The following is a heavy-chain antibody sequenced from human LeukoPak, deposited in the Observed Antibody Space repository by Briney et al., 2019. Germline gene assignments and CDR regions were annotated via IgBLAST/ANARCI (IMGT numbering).Heavy chain of an antibody. CDR1: GYTFTSYG. Sequence: GASVEVSCKASGYTFTSYGISWVRQAPGQGLEWMGWISAYNGNTNYAQKLQGRVTMTTDTSTSTAYMELRSLRSDDTAVYYCAREGIVATRPRRYFDYWGQGTLVTVSS. V-gene: IGHV1-18*04. CDR3: AREGIVATRPRRYFDY. J-gene: IGHJ4*02. CDR2: ISAYNGNT. D-gene: IGHD5-12*01.